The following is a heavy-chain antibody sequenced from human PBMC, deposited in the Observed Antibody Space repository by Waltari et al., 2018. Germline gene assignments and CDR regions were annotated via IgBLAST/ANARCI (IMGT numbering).Heavy chain of an antibody. V-gene: IGHV1-2*04. CDR2: INPNSGGT. CDR1: GYTFTGYY. D-gene: IGHD3-22*01. Sequence: QVQLVQSGAEVKKPGASVKVSCKASGYTFTGYYMHWVRQAPGQGLEWMGWINPNSGGTNYAQKFQGWVTMTRDTSISTAYMELSRLRSDDTAVYYCARDSGDSSGSGGAFDIWGQGTMVTVSS. J-gene: IGHJ3*02. CDR3: ARDSGDSSGSGGAFDI.